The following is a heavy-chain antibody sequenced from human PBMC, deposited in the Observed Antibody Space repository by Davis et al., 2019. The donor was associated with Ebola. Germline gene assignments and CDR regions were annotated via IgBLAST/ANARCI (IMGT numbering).Heavy chain of an antibody. CDR3: ARVLLSSRIEHRGSSDYYYHGMDV. J-gene: IGHJ6*04. V-gene: IGHV1-69*13. D-gene: IGHD6-6*01. CDR1: GDTFSSYA. Sequence: SVKVSCKASGDTFSSYAISWVRQAPGQGLEWMGGIIPTFGAAKYAKRFQGRVTITADESTSTAYMELSSLRSEDTAVYYCARVLLSSRIEHRGSSDYYYHGMDVWGKGTTVTVSS. CDR2: IIPTFGAA.